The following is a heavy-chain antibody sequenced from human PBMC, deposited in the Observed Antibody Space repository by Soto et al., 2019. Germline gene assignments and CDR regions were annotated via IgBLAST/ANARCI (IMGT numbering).Heavy chain of an antibody. CDR2: ISAYNGNT. V-gene: IGHV1-18*04. CDR1: GYTFTSYR. J-gene: IGHJ4*02. Sequence: ASVKVSCKASGYTFTSYRINWVRQAPGQGLEWMGWISAYNGNTNYAQRLQGRVTMTTDTSTSTAYMELRSLRSDDTAVYYCASEELRRYEDYWGQVTLVTVSS. CDR3: ASEELRRYEDY. D-gene: IGHD5-12*01.